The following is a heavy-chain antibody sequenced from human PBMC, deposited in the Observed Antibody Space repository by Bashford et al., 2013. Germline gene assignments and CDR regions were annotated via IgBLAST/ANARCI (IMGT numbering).Heavy chain of an antibody. D-gene: IGHD2-15*01. CDR3: ARDKRSGGSCYSPNDY. CDR1: GDTNTNYG. Sequence: VASVKVSCKSSGDTNTNYGITWVRQAPGQGLEWMGRIIPILGIADYAQKFQGRVTMTRDTSTSTVYMELSSLRSEDTAVYYCARDKRSGGSCYSPNDYWGQGTLVTVSS. CDR2: IIPILGIA. J-gene: IGHJ4*02. V-gene: IGHV1-69*04.